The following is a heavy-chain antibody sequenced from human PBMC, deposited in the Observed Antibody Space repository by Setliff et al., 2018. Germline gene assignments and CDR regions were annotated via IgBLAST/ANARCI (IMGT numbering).Heavy chain of an antibody. CDR1: GYAFFGYF. J-gene: IGHJ4*02. Sequence: AASVKVSCKASGYAFFGYFMNWVRQAPGQGPEWMGWINPDNGGTHYAEKFQGRVTMTRDTSISTAYMELSSLRSDDTAIYYCATAVWEFLYWGQGALVTVSS. CDR3: ATAVWEFLY. D-gene: IGHD1-26*01. V-gene: IGHV1-2*02. CDR2: INPDNGGT.